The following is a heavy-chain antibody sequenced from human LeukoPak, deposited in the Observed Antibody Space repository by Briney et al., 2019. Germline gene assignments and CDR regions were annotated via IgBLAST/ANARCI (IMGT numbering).Heavy chain of an antibody. D-gene: IGHD3-22*01. CDR2: IYYSGST. CDR1: GDSISSGTYY. J-gene: IGHJ3*02. Sequence: SETLSLTCTVSGDSISSGTYYWGWIRQPPGKGLEWIENIYYSGSTYYNPSLKSRVSISVDTSKNQFSLKLTSVTAADTAIYYCARGLSYYDSSGYSFGIRGRGTMVTVSS. V-gene: IGHV4-39*07. CDR3: ARGLSYYDSSGYSFGI.